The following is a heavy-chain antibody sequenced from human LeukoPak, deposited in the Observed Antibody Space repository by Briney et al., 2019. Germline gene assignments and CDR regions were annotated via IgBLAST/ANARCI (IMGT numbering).Heavy chain of an antibody. D-gene: IGHD6-13*01. CDR2: ISYDGSNK. V-gene: IGHV3-30-3*01. Sequence: GGSLRLSCAASGFTFSSYAMHWVRQAPGKGLEWVAVISYDGSNKYYADSVKGRFTISRDNSKNTLYLQMNSLRAEDTAVYYCAKVAAAPIPQGWFDPWGQGTLVTVSS. CDR3: AKVAAAPIPQGWFDP. J-gene: IGHJ5*02. CDR1: GFTFSSYA.